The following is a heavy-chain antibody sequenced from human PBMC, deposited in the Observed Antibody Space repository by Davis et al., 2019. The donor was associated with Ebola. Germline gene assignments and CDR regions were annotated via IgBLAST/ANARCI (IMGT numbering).Heavy chain of an antibody. CDR3: ARDGPDYYGLDV. V-gene: IGHV1-46*01. Sequence: ASVKVSCQAFGYTFTNYYLHWVRQAPGQGLEWMGVINPSAGYTNYAQKFQGRVTITRDTSTSTVYMEVRRLRSEDTAVYYCARDGPDYYGLDVWGQGTAVTVSS. J-gene: IGHJ6*02. CDR2: INPSAGYT. CDR1: GYTFTNYY.